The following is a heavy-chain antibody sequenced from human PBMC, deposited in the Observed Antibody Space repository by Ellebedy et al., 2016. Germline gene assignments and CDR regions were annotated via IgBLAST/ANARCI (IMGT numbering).Heavy chain of an antibody. D-gene: IGHD2/OR15-2a*01. V-gene: IGHV7-4-1*02. Sequence: ASVKVSCKASGYMFTSYAMRWVRQAPGQGLEWMGWINTNTGNPTYAQGFTGRFVFSLDTSVSTAYLQITGLQADDTAVYYCARAPYCNTASCYAEHWGQGTLVTVSS. CDR1: GYMFTSYA. J-gene: IGHJ1*01. CDR2: INTNTGNP. CDR3: ARAPYCNTASCYAEH.